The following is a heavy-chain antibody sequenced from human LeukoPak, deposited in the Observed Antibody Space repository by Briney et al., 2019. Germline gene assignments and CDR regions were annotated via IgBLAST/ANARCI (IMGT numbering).Heavy chain of an antibody. D-gene: IGHD4-17*01. V-gene: IGHV3-23*01. CDR2: ISTGADGA. Sequence: PGGSLRLSCAASGFTFSNYAMNWVRQAPGKGLEWVSTISTGADGAYYADSVKGRFTVSRDNSRNTMYLQMDSLRAEDTAVYYCAKDRDGDFYFYMDVWGTGTTVIVSS. J-gene: IGHJ6*03. CDR1: GFTFSNYA. CDR3: AKDRDGDFYFYMDV.